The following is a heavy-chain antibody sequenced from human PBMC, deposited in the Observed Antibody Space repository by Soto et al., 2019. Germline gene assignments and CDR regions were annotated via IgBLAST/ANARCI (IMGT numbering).Heavy chain of an antibody. Sequence: QVQLQESGPGLVKPSETLSLTCTVSGGSFTSDYWSWIRQPPGKGLQWIGYIYYNGTTSYNPSLKSRLTISQDTAKGQISLELTSLTAADTAVYYCASHSGVAALGGLDHWGQGTLVTVSS. CDR3: ASHSGVAALGGLDH. V-gene: IGHV4-59*08. CDR1: GGSFTSDY. D-gene: IGHD2-8*01. CDR2: IYYNGTT. J-gene: IGHJ4*02.